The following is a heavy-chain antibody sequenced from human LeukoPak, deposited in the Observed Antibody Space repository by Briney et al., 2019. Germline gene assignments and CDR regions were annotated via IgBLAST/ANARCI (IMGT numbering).Heavy chain of an antibody. V-gene: IGHV3-7*01. J-gene: IGHJ4*02. CDR3: AILGDGSFDY. D-gene: IGHD5-24*01. CDR2: IKQDGSEQ. Sequence: SGGSLRLSCAASGFPFSSFWVSWVRQAPGKGREGGANIKQDGSEQYYVDSVRGRFTISRDNAKNSLYLQMNSLRVEDRDVYYCAILGDGSFDYWGQGSLVTVSS. CDR1: GFPFSSFW.